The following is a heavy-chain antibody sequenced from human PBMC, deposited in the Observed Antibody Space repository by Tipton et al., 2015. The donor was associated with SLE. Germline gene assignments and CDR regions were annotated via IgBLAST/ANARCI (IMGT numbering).Heavy chain of an antibody. D-gene: IGHD6-19*01. CDR1: GFTFSTYA. Sequence: SLRLSCAASGFTFSTYAMSWVRQAPGKGLEWVANIKGDGSEKYYVDSVKGRFTISRDNAKNSLSLQMNSLRVEDTAFYYCARGQWLVDWGQGTLVSVSS. V-gene: IGHV3-7*01. CDR3: ARGQWLVD. CDR2: IKGDGSEK. J-gene: IGHJ4*02.